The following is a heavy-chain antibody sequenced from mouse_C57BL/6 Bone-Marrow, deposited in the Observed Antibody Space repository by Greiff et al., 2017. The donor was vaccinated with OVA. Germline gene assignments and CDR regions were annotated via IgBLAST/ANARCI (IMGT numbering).Heavy chain of an antibody. CDR1: GYTFTSYW. J-gene: IGHJ2*01. Sequence: QVHVKQPGAELAKPGASVKLSCKASGYTFTSYWMHWVKQRPGQGLEWIGYINPSSGYTKYNQKFKDKATLTADKSSSTAYMQLSSLTYEDSAVYDCARRVENYYGPPYYFDYWGQGTTLTVSS. CDR2: INPSSGYT. V-gene: IGHV1-7*01. CDR3: ARRVENYYGPPYYFDY. D-gene: IGHD1-1*01.